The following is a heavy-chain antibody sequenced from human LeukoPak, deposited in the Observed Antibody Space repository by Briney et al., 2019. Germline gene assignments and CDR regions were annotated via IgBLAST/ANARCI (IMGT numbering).Heavy chain of an antibody. Sequence: ASVKVSCKASGYTFSNYAINWVRQAPGKGLEWMGWINANTGSPTYALGFTGRFVLSLDTSVSTAYLQISSLTAEGTAVYYCARGDSGPTYNSNWYETDYWGQGTLVTVSS. V-gene: IGHV7-4-1*02. CDR1: GYTFSNYA. D-gene: IGHD6-13*01. CDR3: ARGDSGPTYNSNWYETDY. J-gene: IGHJ4*02. CDR2: INANTGSP.